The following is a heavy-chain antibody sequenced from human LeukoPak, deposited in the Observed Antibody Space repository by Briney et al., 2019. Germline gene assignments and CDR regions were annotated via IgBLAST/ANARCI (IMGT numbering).Heavy chain of an antibody. V-gene: IGHV4-34*01. CDR2: INHSGST. CDR3: ARGVASSSWPYHYYYYMDV. CDR1: GGSFSGYY. J-gene: IGHJ6*03. Sequence: SETLSLTCAVYGGSFSGYYWSWIRQPPGKGLEWIGEINHSGSTNYNPSLKSRVTISVDTSKNQFSLKLSSVTAADTAVYYCARGVASSSWPYHYYYYMDVWGKGTTVTVSS. D-gene: IGHD6-13*01.